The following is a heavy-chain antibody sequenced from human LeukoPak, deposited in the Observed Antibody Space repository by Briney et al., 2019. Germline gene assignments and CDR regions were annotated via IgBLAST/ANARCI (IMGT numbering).Heavy chain of an antibody. J-gene: IGHJ4*02. CDR2: IRYDGSNK. CDR3: AKGALKRQQLVRNYFDY. CDR1: GFTFSSYG. Sequence: PGGSLRLSCAASGFTFSSYGMHWVRQAPGKGLEWVAFIRYDGSNKYYADSVKGRFTISRDNSKNTLYLQMNSLRAEDTAVYYCAKGALKRQQLVRNYFDYWGQGTLVTVSS. V-gene: IGHV3-30*02. D-gene: IGHD6-13*01.